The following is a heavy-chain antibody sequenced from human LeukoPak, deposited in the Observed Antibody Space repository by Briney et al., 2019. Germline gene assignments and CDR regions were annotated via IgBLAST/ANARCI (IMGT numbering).Heavy chain of an antibody. CDR1: GYTFTSYG. D-gene: IGHD6-13*01. J-gene: IGHJ4*02. CDR2: IIGYNGNT. Sequence: ASLKVSCKASGYTFTSYGISWVRQAPGQGLEWMAWIIGYNGNTNYAQKLQGRVTMTTDTSTSTAYMELRSLRSDDTAVYYCARAQPEAAAGTFGTDYWGQGTLVTVSS. V-gene: IGHV1-18*01. CDR3: ARAQPEAAAGTFGTDY.